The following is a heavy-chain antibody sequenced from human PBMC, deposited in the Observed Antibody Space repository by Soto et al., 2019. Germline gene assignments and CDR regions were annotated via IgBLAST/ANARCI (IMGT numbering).Heavy chain of an antibody. Sequence: QVQLVESGGGMVQPGRSLRLSCAASGFTFSSHGMHWVRQAPDKGLEWVAVIWYDGSNKYYADSVKGRFTISRDNSNNMLYLEMNNLRAEDTAVYYCARWGNWKVADNWGQGTLVTVSS. D-gene: IGHD3-16*01. V-gene: IGHV3-33*01. J-gene: IGHJ4*02. CDR2: IWYDGSNK. CDR1: GFTFSSHG. CDR3: ARWGNWKVADN.